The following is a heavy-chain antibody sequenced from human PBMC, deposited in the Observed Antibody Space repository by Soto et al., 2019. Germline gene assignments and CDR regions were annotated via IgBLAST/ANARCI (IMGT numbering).Heavy chain of an antibody. V-gene: IGHV1-46*01. CDR3: ARETAYGDKSYYYYYYMDV. Sequence: GASVKVSCKASGYIFTNYYIHWVRQAPGQRLEWMGIINPSGGSTNYSQKFQGRVTLTRDTSASTAYMELSSLRSEDTAVYYCARETAYGDKSYYYYYYMDVWGKGTTVTVSS. J-gene: IGHJ6*03. CDR1: GYIFTNYY. CDR2: INPSGGST. D-gene: IGHD4-17*01.